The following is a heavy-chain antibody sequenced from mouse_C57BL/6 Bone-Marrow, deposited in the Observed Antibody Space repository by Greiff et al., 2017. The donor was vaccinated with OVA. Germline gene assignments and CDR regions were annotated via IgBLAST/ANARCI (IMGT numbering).Heavy chain of an antibody. CDR3: AKEGCVRFTCAY. J-gene: IGHJ3*01. Sequence: QVQLQQPGAELVKPGASVKLSCKASGYTFTSYWMHWVKQRPGQGLEWIGMIHPNSGSTNYNEKFTSKATLTVDKSSSTAYMQLSSLTSEDSGGYYCAKEGCVRFTCAYWGQGTLVTVSA. CDR1: GYTFTSYW. CDR2: IHPNSGST. D-gene: IGHD2-14*01. V-gene: IGHV1-64*01.